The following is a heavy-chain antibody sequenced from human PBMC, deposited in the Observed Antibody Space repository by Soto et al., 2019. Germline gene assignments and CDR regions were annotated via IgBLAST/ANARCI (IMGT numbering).Heavy chain of an antibody. CDR2: INPSGGST. Sequence: GASVKVSCKASGYTFTSYYMHWVRQAPGQGLEWMGIINPSGGSTSYAQKFQGRVTMTRDTSTSTVYMELSSLRSEDTAVYYCARACPRIAVAGTGGDNWFDPWGQGTLVTVS. J-gene: IGHJ5*02. CDR1: GYTFTSYY. D-gene: IGHD6-19*01. CDR3: ARACPRIAVAGTGGDNWFDP. V-gene: IGHV1-46*01.